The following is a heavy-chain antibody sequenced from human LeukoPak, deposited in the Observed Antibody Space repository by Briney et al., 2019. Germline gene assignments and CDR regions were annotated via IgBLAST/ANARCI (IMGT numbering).Heavy chain of an antibody. Sequence: GESLKISCKGSGYSFTSYWIGWVRQMPGKGLEWMGIIYPGDSDTRYNPSFQGQVTISADKSISTAYLQWSSLKASDTAMYYCASNSDMYSSSWYALDYWGQGTLVTVSS. CDR1: GYSFTSYW. J-gene: IGHJ4*02. V-gene: IGHV5-51*01. D-gene: IGHD6-13*01. CDR3: ASNSDMYSSSWYALDY. CDR2: IYPGDSDT.